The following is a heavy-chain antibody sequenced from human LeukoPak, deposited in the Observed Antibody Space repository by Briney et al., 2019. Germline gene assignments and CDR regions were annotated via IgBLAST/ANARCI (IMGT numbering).Heavy chain of an antibody. CDR2: IYTSGST. CDR1: GGSISSYH. Sequence: PSETLSLTCTVSGGSISSYHWSWIRQPAGKGLEWIGRIYTSGSTNYNPSLKSRVTMSVDTSKNQFSLKLSSVTAADTAVYYCARDRGYHAAGGYDAFDIWGQGTMVTVSS. CDR3: ARDRGYHAAGGYDAFDI. D-gene: IGHD6-13*01. J-gene: IGHJ3*02. V-gene: IGHV4-4*07.